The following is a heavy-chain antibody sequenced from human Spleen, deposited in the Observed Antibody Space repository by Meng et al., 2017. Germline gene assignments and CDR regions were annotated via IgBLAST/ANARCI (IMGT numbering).Heavy chain of an antibody. V-gene: IGHV7-4-1*02. CDR2: INTYNGNP. CDR3: ARHRSSSWSDY. J-gene: IGHJ4*02. Sequence: QVQLVPSGAGVKKPGASVTVSCKASGSSFTADAMAWVRQVPGQGLEWMGWINTYNGNPTYAQDFTGRFVFSLDTSVSTAYLQISGLKAEDTAVYYCARHRSSSWSDYWGQGTLVTVSS. D-gene: IGHD6-13*01. CDR1: GSSFTADA.